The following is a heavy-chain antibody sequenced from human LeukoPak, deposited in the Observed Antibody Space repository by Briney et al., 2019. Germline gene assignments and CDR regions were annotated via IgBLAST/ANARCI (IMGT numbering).Heavy chain of an antibody. CDR3: AAGYSSGWDYYYYMDV. J-gene: IGHJ6*03. Sequence: GGSLRLSCAASGFTFDDYAMHWVRQAPGKGPEWVSGISWNSGSIGYADSVKGRFTISRDNAKNSLYLQMNSLRAEDTAVYYCAAGYSSGWDYYYYMDVWGKGTTVTVSS. V-gene: IGHV3-9*01. CDR1: GFTFDDYA. CDR2: ISWNSGSI. D-gene: IGHD6-19*01.